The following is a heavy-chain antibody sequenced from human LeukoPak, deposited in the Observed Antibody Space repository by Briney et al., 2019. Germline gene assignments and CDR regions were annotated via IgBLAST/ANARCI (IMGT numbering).Heavy chain of an antibody. CDR2: IYHSGST. V-gene: IGHV4-30-2*01. J-gene: IGHJ3*02. CDR3: ARDRGSHGAFDI. D-gene: IGHD2-15*01. Sequence: SQTLSLTCAVSGGSINSGPYSWSWFRQPPGKGLEWIGYIYHSGSTSYNPSLKSRVTISLDRSKNQFSLNLSSVTAADTAVYYCARDRGSHGAFDIWGQGTMVTVSS. CDR1: GGSINSGPYS.